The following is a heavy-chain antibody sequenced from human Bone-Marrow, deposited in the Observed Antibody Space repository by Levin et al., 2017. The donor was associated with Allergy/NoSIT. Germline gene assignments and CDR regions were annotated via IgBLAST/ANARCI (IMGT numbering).Heavy chain of an antibody. D-gene: IGHD3-16*01. CDR2: ISTTGSTI. V-gene: IGHV3-48*01. Sequence: PGGSLRLSCAASGFTFSRFSLNWVRQAPGKGLEWLSYISTTGSTISYADSVKGRFTISRDNAESSLYLQMDRLRAEDTAVYYGTSEGGEPRHVIMMNYWGQGTLVTVSS. CDR3: TSEGGEPRHVIMMNY. CDR1: GFTFSRFS. J-gene: IGHJ4*02.